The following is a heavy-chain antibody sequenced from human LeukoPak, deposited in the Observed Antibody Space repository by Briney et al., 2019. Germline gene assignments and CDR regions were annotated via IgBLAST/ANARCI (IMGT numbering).Heavy chain of an antibody. CDR1: GFTFSSYW. Sequence: GGSLRLSCAASGFTFSSYWMHWVRQAPGKGLVWVSRINSDGSSTSYADSVKGRFTISRDNAKNTLYLQMNSLRAEDTAVYYCAKVAKRLEPLVGGLNWGQGTLVTVSS. J-gene: IGHJ4*02. D-gene: IGHD1-1*01. CDR2: INSDGSST. CDR3: AKVAKRLEPLVGGLN. V-gene: IGHV3-74*01.